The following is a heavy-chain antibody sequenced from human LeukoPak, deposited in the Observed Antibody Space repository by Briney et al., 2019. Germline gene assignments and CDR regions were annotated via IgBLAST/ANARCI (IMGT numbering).Heavy chain of an antibody. J-gene: IGHJ4*02. CDR3: ASHPRYYYDSSGDY. D-gene: IGHD3-22*01. CDR2: ISSSSSTI. Sequence: GGSLRLSCAASGFTFSSYSMNWVRQAPGKGLEWVSYISSSSSTIYYADSVKGRFTISRDNAKNSLYLQMNSLRAKDTAVYYCASHPRYYYDSSGDYWGQGTLVTVSS. CDR1: GFTFSSYS. V-gene: IGHV3-48*04.